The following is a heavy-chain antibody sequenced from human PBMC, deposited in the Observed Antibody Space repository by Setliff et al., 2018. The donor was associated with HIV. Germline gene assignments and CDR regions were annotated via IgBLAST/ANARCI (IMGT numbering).Heavy chain of an antibody. CDR1: GFTFSDYY. J-gene: IGHJ3*02. Sequence: GGSLRLSCAASGFTFSDYYMSWIRQAPGKGLEWISYISSSGHMVKYADSVEGRFTISRDNAKNSLFLQMNSLRVEDTAVYYCARPTGYSSSWYPLDAFDIWGQGTMVTVSS. CDR2: ISSSGHMV. D-gene: IGHD6-13*01. CDR3: ARPTGYSSSWYPLDAFDI. V-gene: IGHV3-11*04.